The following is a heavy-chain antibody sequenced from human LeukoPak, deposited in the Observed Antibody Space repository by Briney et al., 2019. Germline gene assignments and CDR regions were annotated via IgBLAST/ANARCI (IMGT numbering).Heavy chain of an antibody. CDR2: INAGNGNT. V-gene: IGHV1-3*01. Sequence: ASVKVSCKASGYTFTSYAMHWVRQAPGQTLEWMGWINAGNGNTKYSQKFQGRVTITRDTSASTAYMELSSLRSEDTAVYYCAMHVDTAMVFDYWGRGTLVTVSS. J-gene: IGHJ4*02. CDR3: AMHVDTAMVFDY. CDR1: GYTFTSYA. D-gene: IGHD5-18*01.